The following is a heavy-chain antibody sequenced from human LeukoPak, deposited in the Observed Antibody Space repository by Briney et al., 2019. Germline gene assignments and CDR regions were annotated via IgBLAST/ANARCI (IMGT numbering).Heavy chain of an antibody. D-gene: IGHD5-18*01. CDR3: ARGYSFGFKTIDY. CDR1: GFTLSSYN. J-gene: IGHJ4*02. CDR2: ISSSGSYI. Sequence: GGSLRLSCAASGFTLSSYNMNWVRQAPGKGLEWVSSISSSGSYIYYADLVKGRFTISRDNAENSLYLQMNSLRAEDTAVYYYARGYSFGFKTIDYWGQGTLATVSS. V-gene: IGHV3-21*06.